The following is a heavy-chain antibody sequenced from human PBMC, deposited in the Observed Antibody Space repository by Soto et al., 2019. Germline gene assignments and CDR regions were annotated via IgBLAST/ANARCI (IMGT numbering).Heavy chain of an antibody. V-gene: IGHV4-34*01. D-gene: IGHD1-1*01. CDR2: INHSGST. CDR3: ARGAENWNLYYYYYMDF. Sequence: SETLSLTCAVYGGSFSGYYWSWIRQPPGKGLEWIGEINHSGSTNYNPSLKSRVTISVDTSKNQFSLKLSSVTAADTAVYYCARGAENWNLYYYYYMDFWGKGTTVTVSS. CDR1: GGSFSGYY. J-gene: IGHJ6*03.